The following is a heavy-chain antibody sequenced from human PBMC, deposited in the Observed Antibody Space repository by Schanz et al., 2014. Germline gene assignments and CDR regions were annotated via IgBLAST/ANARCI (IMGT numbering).Heavy chain of an antibody. V-gene: IGHV3-64*04. CDR1: GFTFSSYA. CDR2: ITRSGGGT. J-gene: IGHJ6*02. Sequence: VQLVESGGYLVQPGGSLRLSCSASGFTFSSYAMHWVRQASGKGLEYVSAITRSGGGTYYSDSVKGRFTISRDNAKNSVSLQMRRLRVEDTAVYYCAREEGWGIAAAGPKHYYYGMDVWGQGTTVTVSS. CDR3: AREEGWGIAAAGPKHYYYGMDV. D-gene: IGHD6-13*01.